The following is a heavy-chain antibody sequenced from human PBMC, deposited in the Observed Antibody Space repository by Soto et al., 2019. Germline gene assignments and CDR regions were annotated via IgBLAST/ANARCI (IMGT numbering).Heavy chain of an antibody. J-gene: IGHJ4*02. V-gene: IGHV3-30*18. CDR2: ISYDGSNK. D-gene: IGHD6-13*01. Sequence: ESGGGVVQPGRSLRLSCAASGFTFSSYGMHWVRQAPGKGLEWVAVISYDGSNKYYADFVKGRFTISRDNSKNTLYLQMNSLRAEDTAVYYCAKGDRIAAAGHFDYWGQGTLVTVSS. CDR1: GFTFSSYG. CDR3: AKGDRIAAAGHFDY.